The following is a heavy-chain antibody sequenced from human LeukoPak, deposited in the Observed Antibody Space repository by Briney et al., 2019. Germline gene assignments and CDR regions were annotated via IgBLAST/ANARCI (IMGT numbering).Heavy chain of an antibody. D-gene: IGHD6-13*01. V-gene: IGHV4-39*01. Sequence: SETLSLTCTVSGGSISSSSYYWGWIRQPPVKGLEWIGSIYYSGSTYYNPSLKSRVTISVDTSKNQFSLKLSSVTAADTAVYYCARLGSFYSSSWSFDYWGQGTLVTVSS. CDR1: GGSISSSSYY. CDR3: ARLGSFYSSSWSFDY. CDR2: IYYSGST. J-gene: IGHJ4*02.